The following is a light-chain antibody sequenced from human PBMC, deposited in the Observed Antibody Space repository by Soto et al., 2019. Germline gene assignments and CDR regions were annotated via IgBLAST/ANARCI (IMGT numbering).Light chain of an antibody. J-gene: IGKJ5*01. CDR3: QQRHMWPIT. CDR2: DAY. Sequence: VLTQSPVTLSLSPGERATLSCRARQSFRGLLAWYQQKPGQAPRLLIYDAYNRATGIPPRFSGSGSGTDFTLTISRLEPEDSAVYYCQQRHMWPITFGQGTRLEIK. CDR1: QSFRGL. V-gene: IGKV3-11*01.